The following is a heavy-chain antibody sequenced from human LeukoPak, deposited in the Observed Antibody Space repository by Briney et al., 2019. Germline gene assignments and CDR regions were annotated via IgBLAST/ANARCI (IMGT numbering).Heavy chain of an antibody. CDR2: IYSGGST. D-gene: IGHD6-13*01. V-gene: IGHV3-53*01. Sequence: GGSLRLSCAASGFTVSSNYMSWVRQAPGKGLEWVSVIYSGGSTYYADSVKGRFTISRDNSKNTLYLQMNSLRAEDTAVYYCARDSRVYSSPGKFDPWGQGTLVTVSS. CDR1: GFTVSSNY. J-gene: IGHJ5*02. CDR3: ARDSRVYSSPGKFDP.